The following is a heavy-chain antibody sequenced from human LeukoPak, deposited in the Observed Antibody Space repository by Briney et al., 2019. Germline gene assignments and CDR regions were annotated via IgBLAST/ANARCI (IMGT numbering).Heavy chain of an antibody. Sequence: SVKLSCKACGGTFSSYAISWVRHAPGQGLEWMGGLIPIFGTANYAQKFQGRVTITTDESTSTAYMELSSLRSEDTAVYYCARADKLERRYYYYMDVWGKGTTVTVS. J-gene: IGHJ6*03. CDR2: LIPIFGTA. CDR3: ARADKLERRYYYYMDV. D-gene: IGHD1-1*01. V-gene: IGHV1-69*05. CDR1: GGTFSSYA.